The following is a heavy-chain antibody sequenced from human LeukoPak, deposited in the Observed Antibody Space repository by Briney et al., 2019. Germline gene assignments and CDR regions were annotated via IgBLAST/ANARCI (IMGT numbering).Heavy chain of an antibody. D-gene: IGHD3-3*01. CDR1: GYSISSGYY. V-gene: IGHV4-38-2*02. CDR2: IYHSGST. CDR3: ASIRITIFGWYYFDY. Sequence: SETLSLTCTVSGYSISSGYYWGWIRQPPGKGLEWIGSIYHSGSTYYNPSLKSRVTISVDTSKNQFSLKLSSVTAADTAVYYCASIRITIFGWYYFDYWGQGTLVTVSS. J-gene: IGHJ4*02.